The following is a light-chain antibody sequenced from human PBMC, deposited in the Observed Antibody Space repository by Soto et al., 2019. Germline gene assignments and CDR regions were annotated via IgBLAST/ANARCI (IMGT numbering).Light chain of an antibody. Sequence: DIQMTQSPSSLSASVGDRVTITCRASQSISSYLNWYQQKPGKAPKHLIYAASSLQSGVPSRLIGSESGTDFTLTISSLQPEDFATYYCQQSYSTLYTFGQGTKLEIK. V-gene: IGKV1-39*01. CDR2: AAS. J-gene: IGKJ2*01. CDR1: QSISSY. CDR3: QQSYSTLYT.